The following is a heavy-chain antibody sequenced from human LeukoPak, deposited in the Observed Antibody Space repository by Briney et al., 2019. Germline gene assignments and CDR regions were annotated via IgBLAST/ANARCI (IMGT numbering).Heavy chain of an antibody. D-gene: IGHD3-22*01. V-gene: IGHV1-18*01. J-gene: IGHJ6*03. Sequence: ASVKVSCKASGYTFTSYGISWVRQAPGQGLEWMGWISAYNGNTNYAQKLQGRVTMTTDTSTSTAYMELRSLRSDGTAVYYCARGVTYDSREGPSYYYYYYMDVWGKGTTVTVSS. CDR3: ARGVTYDSREGPSYYYYYYMDV. CDR1: GYTFTSYG. CDR2: ISAYNGNT.